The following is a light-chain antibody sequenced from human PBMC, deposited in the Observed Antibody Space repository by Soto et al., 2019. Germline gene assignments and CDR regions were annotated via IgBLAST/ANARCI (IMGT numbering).Light chain of an antibody. CDR3: QKYYSTPPT. V-gene: IGKV4-1*01. CDR1: QIVLYSSNNKNY. Sequence: DVVMTQSPDSLAVSLGERATINCNSSQIVLYSSNNKNYLACYQQKPGQPPKLLIYWASTRESGVPDRFSGCGSGTDFNLTISSLQAEDVVVYYCQKYYSTPPTFGGGTKVEIK. J-gene: IGKJ4*01. CDR2: WAS.